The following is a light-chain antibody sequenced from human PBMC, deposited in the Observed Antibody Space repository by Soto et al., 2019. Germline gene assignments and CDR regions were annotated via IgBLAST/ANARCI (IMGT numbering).Light chain of an antibody. CDR1: QSVSSDY. CDR2: GAS. V-gene: IGKV3-20*01. CDR3: QQHDILPIT. J-gene: IGKJ5*01. Sequence: EIVLTQSPGTLSLSPGERATLSCRASQSVSSDYLSWYQQKPGQPPRLLIYGASYRATGIPDRFSGAGSGTDFTLTISRLEPEDFALYYCQQHDILPITFGQGTRLEIK.